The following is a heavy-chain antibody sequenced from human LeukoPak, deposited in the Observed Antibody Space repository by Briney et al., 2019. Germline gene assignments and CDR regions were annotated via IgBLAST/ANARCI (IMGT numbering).Heavy chain of an antibody. V-gene: IGHV4-59*01. CDR2: FYNSGDT. CDR1: GDSISTYL. CDR3: ARLGFYSGYFDH. Sequence: SETPSLTCTVSGDSISTYLWSWIRQAPGRGLEWIGYFYNSGDTKLNPSLKSRVIISVDTPKNQYSLKMSSLTTADTAVYFCARLGFYSGYFDHWGQGILVTVSS. D-gene: IGHD2-15*01. J-gene: IGHJ4*02.